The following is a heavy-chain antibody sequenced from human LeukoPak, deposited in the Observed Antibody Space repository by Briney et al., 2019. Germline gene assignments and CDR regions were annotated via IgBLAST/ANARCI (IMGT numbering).Heavy chain of an antibody. Sequence: GGSLRLSCVVSGFTFSSYTMNWVRQAPGKGLEWVSSISKSSTYIYYTDSVKGRFTISRDDAKNSLYLQMDSLRAEDTAVYYCARELEATPYYYYYYYMDVWGKGTTVTVSS. D-gene: IGHD2-15*01. CDR1: GFTFSSYT. CDR3: ARELEATPYYYYYYYMDV. J-gene: IGHJ6*03. V-gene: IGHV3-21*01. CDR2: ISKSSTYI.